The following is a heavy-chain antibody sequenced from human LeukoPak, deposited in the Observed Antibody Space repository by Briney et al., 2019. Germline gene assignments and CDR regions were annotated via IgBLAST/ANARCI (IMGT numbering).Heavy chain of an antibody. D-gene: IGHD3-16*01. CDR1: GGSISSYY. Sequence: SETLSLTCTVSGGSISSYYWSWIRQPPGKGLKWIGNIYYSGYTTYSPSLRSRVTISVDTSKNQFSLKLSSVTAADTAVYYCARETSQKGAHYMDVWGKGTTITISS. J-gene: IGHJ6*03. V-gene: IGHV4-59*01. CDR3: ARETSQKGAHYMDV. CDR2: IYYSGYT.